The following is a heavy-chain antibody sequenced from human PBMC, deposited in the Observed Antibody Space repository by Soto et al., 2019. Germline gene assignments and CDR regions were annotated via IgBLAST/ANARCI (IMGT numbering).Heavy chain of an antibody. D-gene: IGHD1-1*01. CDR3: TREQADDNYFDP. CDR1: GAALSSGGYF. Sequence: SETLSLTCTVSGAALSSGGYFYTSVRQPPGKGLEWLGYIYYSGGTNYNPSLKSRVSISLDKSKSQFSLRLISVTAADTAVYYCTREQADDNYFDPWGQGTLVTVSS. CDR2: IYYSGGT. V-gene: IGHV4-61*08. J-gene: IGHJ5*02.